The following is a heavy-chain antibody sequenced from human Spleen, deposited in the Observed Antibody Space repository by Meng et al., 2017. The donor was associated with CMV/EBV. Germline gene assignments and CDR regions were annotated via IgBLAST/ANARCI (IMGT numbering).Heavy chain of an antibody. D-gene: IGHD1-26*01. Sequence: VQLQQSGPGLVKPSQTLSLTCAISGDSVSNNGAAWNWVRQSPSRGLEWLGRTYYRSKWHNDYAPSVKSRITINPDTSKNQFSLQLNSVTPEDTAVYYCVRDPEYSYSILDSWGQGILVTVSS. CDR2: TYYRSKWHN. CDR3: VRDPEYSYSILDS. J-gene: IGHJ4*02. V-gene: IGHV6-1*01. CDR1: GDSVSNNGAA.